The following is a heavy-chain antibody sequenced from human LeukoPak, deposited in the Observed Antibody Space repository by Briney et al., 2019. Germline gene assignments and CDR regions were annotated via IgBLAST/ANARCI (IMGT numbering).Heavy chain of an antibody. CDR1: GYTFTSYG. V-gene: IGHV1-18*01. Sequence: ASVKVSCKASGYTFTSYGISWVRQAPGQGLEWMGWISAYNGNTNYAQKLQGRVTMTTDTSTSTAYMKLRSLRSDDTAVYYCASHKYDYGVLGFDYWGQGTLVTVSS. D-gene: IGHD4-17*01. J-gene: IGHJ4*02. CDR2: ISAYNGNT. CDR3: ASHKYDYGVLGFDY.